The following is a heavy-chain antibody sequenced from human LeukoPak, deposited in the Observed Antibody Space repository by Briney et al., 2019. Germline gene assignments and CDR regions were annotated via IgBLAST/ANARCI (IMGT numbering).Heavy chain of an antibody. D-gene: IGHD3-10*01. CDR3: ASSPRGYYGSGRGHLDC. Sequence: ASVKVSCKASGYTFTSYAMHWVRQAPGQRLEWMGWINAGNGNTKYSQKFQGRVTITRDTSASTAYMELSSLRSEDTAVYYCASSPRGYYGSGRGHLDCWGQGTLVTVSS. V-gene: IGHV1-3*01. J-gene: IGHJ4*02. CDR2: INAGNGNT. CDR1: GYTFTSYA.